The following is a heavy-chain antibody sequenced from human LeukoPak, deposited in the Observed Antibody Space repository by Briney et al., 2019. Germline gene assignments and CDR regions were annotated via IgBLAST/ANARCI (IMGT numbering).Heavy chain of an antibody. CDR2: INPNSGGT. J-gene: IGHJ3*02. V-gene: IGHV1-2*02. CDR1: GYTFTGYY. CDR3: ARGFLGYDILTGFDAFDI. D-gene: IGHD3-9*01. Sequence: GASVKVSCKASGYTFTGYYMHWVRQAPGRGLEWMGWINPNSGGTNYAQKFQGRVTMTRDTSISTAYMELSRLRSDDTAVYYCARGFLGYDILTGFDAFDIWGQGTMVTVSS.